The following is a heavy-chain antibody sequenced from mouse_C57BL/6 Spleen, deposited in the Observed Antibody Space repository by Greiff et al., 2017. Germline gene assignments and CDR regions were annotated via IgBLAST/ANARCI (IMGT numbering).Heavy chain of an antibody. CDR3: ARLGEEIYFGY. Sequence: EVMLVESGGDLVKPGGSLKLSCAASGFTFSSYGMSWVRQTPDKRLEWVATISSGGSYTYYPDSVKGRFTISRDNAKNTLYLQMSSLKSEDTAMYYCARLGEEIYFGYWGQGTTLTVSS. CDR1: GFTFSSYG. D-gene: IGHD4-1*01. J-gene: IGHJ2*01. CDR2: ISSGGSYT. V-gene: IGHV5-6*01.